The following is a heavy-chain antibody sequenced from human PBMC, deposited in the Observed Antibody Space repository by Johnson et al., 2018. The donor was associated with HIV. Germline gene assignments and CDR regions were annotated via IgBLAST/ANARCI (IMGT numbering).Heavy chain of an antibody. V-gene: IGHV3-15*01. Sequence: EVQLVESGGGSVKPGGSLRLSCAASGFIFSNAWMSWVRQAPGKGLEWAGHIKNKADGGTTEYAAPVKGRFTISRDNSKNTLYLQMGSLRAEDMAVYYCARARTTVTILDAFDIWGQGTMVTVSS. CDR3: ARARTTVTILDAFDI. CDR1: GFIFSNAW. J-gene: IGHJ3*02. D-gene: IGHD4-17*01. CDR2: IKNKADGGTT.